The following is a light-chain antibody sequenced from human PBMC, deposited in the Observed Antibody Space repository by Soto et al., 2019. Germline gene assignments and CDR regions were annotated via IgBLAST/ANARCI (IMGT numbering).Light chain of an antibody. V-gene: IGKV1-5*01. CDR2: DVS. Sequence: DIPMTQSPATLSASGGDRATITCRASQSFTSWLAWYQQKPGKAPKLLIYDVSSLESGVPSRFSGSGSGTEFTLTISSLQPDDVATYYCQQYHSYSTFGGGTKVEIK. CDR1: QSFTSW. J-gene: IGKJ4*01. CDR3: QQYHSYST.